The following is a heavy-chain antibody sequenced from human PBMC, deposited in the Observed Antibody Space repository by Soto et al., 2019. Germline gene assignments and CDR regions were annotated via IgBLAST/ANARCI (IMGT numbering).Heavy chain of an antibody. CDR1: GYTFTSYD. CDR3: SIGSDFWSGYYSNYYYYMDV. V-gene: IGHV1-8*01. CDR2: MNPNSGNT. Sequence: ASVKVSCKASGYTFTSYDINWVRQATGQGLEWMGWMNPNSGNTGYAQKFQGRVTMTMNTSLSTAYLELSSLSSEDTAVYFCSIGSDFWSGYYSNYYYYMDVWGKGTTVTVSS. D-gene: IGHD3-3*01. J-gene: IGHJ6*03.